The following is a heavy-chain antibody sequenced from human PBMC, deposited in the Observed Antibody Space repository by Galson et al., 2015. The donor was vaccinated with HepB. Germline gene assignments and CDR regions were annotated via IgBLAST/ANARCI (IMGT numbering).Heavy chain of an antibody. D-gene: IGHD4-11*01. V-gene: IGHV3-7*01. CDR1: GFTFSSYW. J-gene: IGHJ4*02. CDR2: IKQDGSEK. Sequence: SLRLSCAASGFTFSSYWMSWVRQAPGKGLEWVANIKQDGSEKYYVDSVKGRFTISRDNAKNSLYLQMNSLRAEDTAVYYCARGGLTVTRATTFDYWGQGTLVTVSS. CDR3: ARGGLTVTRATTFDY.